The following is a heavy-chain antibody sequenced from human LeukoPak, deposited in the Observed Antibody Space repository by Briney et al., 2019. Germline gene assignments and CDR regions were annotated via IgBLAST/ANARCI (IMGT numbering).Heavy chain of an antibody. D-gene: IGHD3-22*01. V-gene: IGHV3-66*01. CDR3: ASDSTGYSDAFDL. J-gene: IGHJ3*01. CDR1: GFTVNYNY. CDR2: IYAGGST. Sequence: PGGSLRLSCAASGFTVNYNYMTWVRQAPGKGLEWVSLIYAGGSTYYPASVKGRFTISRDNSRNTLSLQMNALRAEDSAVYYCASDSTGYSDAFDLWGQGTIVTVSS.